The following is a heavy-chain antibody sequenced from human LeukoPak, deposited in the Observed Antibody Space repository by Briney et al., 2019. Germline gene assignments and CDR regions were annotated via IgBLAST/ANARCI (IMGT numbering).Heavy chain of an antibody. J-gene: IGHJ4*02. D-gene: IGHD3-16*01. Sequence: GGSLRLSCVASGFTFSSYAMSWVRQAPARGLEWDASLRGDGSTFYADSVKGRFTLSRDESRNTVYLQLTYLRVEDTAVYYCAKASWVSSADAVLWGQGTPVTVSS. CDR1: GFTFSSYA. CDR3: AKASWVSSADAVL. CDR2: LRGDGST. V-gene: IGHV3-23*01.